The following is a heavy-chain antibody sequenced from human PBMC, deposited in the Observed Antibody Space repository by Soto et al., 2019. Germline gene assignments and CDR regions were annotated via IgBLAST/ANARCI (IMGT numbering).Heavy chain of an antibody. CDR3: AAAPRY. CDR2: IYDSGST. Sequence: PSETLSLTYTVSGGSISNHYWSWVRQPPGKGLEWIGYIYDSGSTNYNPSLKSRVTISVDTSKNQFSLRLTSVTAADTAVYYCAAAPRYWGQGTLVTVSS. CDR1: GGSISNHY. J-gene: IGHJ4*02. V-gene: IGHV4-59*11. D-gene: IGHD2-15*01.